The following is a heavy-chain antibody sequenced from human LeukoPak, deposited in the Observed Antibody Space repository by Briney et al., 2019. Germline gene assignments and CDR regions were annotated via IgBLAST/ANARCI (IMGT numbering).Heavy chain of an antibody. CDR2: ISGSGGST. J-gene: IGHJ6*02. V-gene: IGHV3-23*01. Sequence: GGSLRLSCAASGVTFSSYAMSWVRQAPGKGLEWVSAISGSGGSTYYADSVKGRFTISRDNSKNTLYLQMNSLRAEDTAVYYCAKSDAIRIFYGMDVWGQGTTVTVSS. CDR1: GVTFSSYA. D-gene: IGHD3-9*01. CDR3: AKSDAIRIFYGMDV.